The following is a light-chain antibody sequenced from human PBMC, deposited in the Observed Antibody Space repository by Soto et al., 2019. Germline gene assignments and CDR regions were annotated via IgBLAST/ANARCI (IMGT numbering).Light chain of an antibody. J-gene: IGKJ1*01. V-gene: IGKV1-5*01. CDR1: QSINNW. CDR2: GAS. CDR3: QQDNTYWT. Sequence: DIQLTQSPSTLSASVGDRVTITCRASQSINNWLAWYQQKPGKVPNLLIFGASNLERGVPSRFSGSGSGTEFTLTISSLQPDDFATYYCQQDNTYWTFGQGTKVEIK.